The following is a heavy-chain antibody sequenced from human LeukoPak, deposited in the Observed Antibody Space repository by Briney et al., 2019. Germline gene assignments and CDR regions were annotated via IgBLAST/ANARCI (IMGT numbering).Heavy chain of an antibody. J-gene: IGHJ6*02. CDR3: ARDHGDIVVVPAAMHRYYYGMDV. CDR1: GGTFSSYA. CDR2: IIPIFGTA. D-gene: IGHD2-2*01. V-gene: IGHV1-69*13. Sequence: ASVKVSCKDSGGTFSSYAISWVRQAPGQGLEWMGGIIPIFGTANYAQKFQGRVTITADESTSTAYMELSSLRSEDTAVYYCARDHGDIVVVPAAMHRYYYGMDVWGQGTTVTVSS.